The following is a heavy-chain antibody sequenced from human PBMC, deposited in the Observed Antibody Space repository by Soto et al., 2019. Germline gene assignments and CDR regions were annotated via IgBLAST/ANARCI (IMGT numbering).Heavy chain of an antibody. J-gene: IGHJ6*02. D-gene: IGHD3-10*01. CDR3: ARPSSSGSYARRGSDYYYYGMDV. V-gene: IGHV5-51*01. Sequence: GESLKISCKGSGYSFTSYWIGWVRQMPWKGLEWMGIIYPGDSDTRYSPSFQGQVTISADKSISTAYLQWSSLKASDTAMYYCARPSSSGSYARRGSDYYYYGMDVWGQGTTVTVSS. CDR2: IYPGDSDT. CDR1: GYSFTSYW.